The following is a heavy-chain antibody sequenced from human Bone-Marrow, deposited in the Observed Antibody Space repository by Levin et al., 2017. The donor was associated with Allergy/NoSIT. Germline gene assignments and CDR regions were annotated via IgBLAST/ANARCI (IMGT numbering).Heavy chain of an antibody. Sequence: GESLKISCKASGYTFANHAMTWVRQAPGQGLEWMGWIHTETGNPTYAQDFTGRFVFSVQPSVSTATLEIRSLEADDTAVYYCARASGYCSELSCYCAYWGQGTLVTVSS. CDR1: GYTFANHA. V-gene: IGHV7-4-1*01. D-gene: IGHD2-2*01. CDR2: IHTETGNP. J-gene: IGHJ4*02. CDR3: ARASGYCSELSCYCAY.